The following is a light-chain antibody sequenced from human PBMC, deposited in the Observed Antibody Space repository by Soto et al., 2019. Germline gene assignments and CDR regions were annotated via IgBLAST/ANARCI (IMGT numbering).Light chain of an antibody. CDR1: QSVLSSSSNKNH. J-gene: IGKJ2*01. CDR2: WAS. V-gene: IGKV4-1*01. Sequence: DIVMTQSPEFLAVSLGERATINCKSSQSVLSSSSNKNHLAWYQQRPGQPPKLLIYWASIRESGVPDRFSGGGSGTDFTLTTSSLQAEDVAVYYCQQYSSAPDTFGQGTKLEIK. CDR3: QQYSSAPDT.